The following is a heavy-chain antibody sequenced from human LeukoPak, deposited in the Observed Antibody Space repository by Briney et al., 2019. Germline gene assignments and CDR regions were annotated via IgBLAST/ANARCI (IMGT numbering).Heavy chain of an antibody. CDR1: GGSFSGYY. J-gene: IGHJ5*02. CDR3: ASHPASDPGAFDP. CDR2: IYYSGST. D-gene: IGHD4/OR15-4a*01. V-gene: IGHV4-59*01. Sequence: PSEPLSLTCAVYGGSFSGYYWSWIRQPPGKGLEGIGYIYYSGSTNYNPPLKSRVTIPVDTSKNHFSLKLSSVTAADTPVYYCASHPASDPGAFDPWGQGTLVTVSS.